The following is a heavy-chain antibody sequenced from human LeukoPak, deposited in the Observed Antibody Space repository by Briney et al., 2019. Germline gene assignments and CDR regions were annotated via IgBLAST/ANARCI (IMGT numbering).Heavy chain of an antibody. V-gene: IGHV4-39*07. Sequence: SETLSLTCTVSDDSIRTNHYYWGLIRQPPGKGLEWIGRILDRGSTYYNPSLKSRVTISLDTSRNQFSLNLRSVTAADTAVYYCARCLLVTATGMDVWGQGTTVTVSS. CDR3: ARCLLVTATGMDV. D-gene: IGHD2-21*02. CDR2: ILDRGST. J-gene: IGHJ6*02. CDR1: DDSIRTNHYY.